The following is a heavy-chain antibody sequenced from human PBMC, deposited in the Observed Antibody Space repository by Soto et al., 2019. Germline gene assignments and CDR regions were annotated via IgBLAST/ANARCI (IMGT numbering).Heavy chain of an antibody. J-gene: IGHJ3*02. CDR2: ISSNGGST. CDR3: ARGGKTTRDAFDI. D-gene: IGHD4-17*01. Sequence: EVQLVESGEGLVQPGGSLRLSCAASGFTFSSYAMHWVRQAPGKGLEYVSAISSNGGSTYYADSVKSRFTISRDNSKNTLYLQMGSLRAEDMAVYYCARGGKTTRDAFDIWGQGTMVTVSS. V-gene: IGHV3-64*02. CDR1: GFTFSSYA.